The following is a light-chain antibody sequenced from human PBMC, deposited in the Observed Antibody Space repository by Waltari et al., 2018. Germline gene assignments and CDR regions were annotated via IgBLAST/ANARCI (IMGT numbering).Light chain of an antibody. Sequence: DVAMTQSPVSLPVTLGQPASISCRSSQSLVHRDGNTYLNWFHQRPGQSPRRLIYKVSKRDSGVPDRFSGSGSGTDFTLKISRVEVEDVGVYYCMQGTHWPLTFGPGTKVDIK. J-gene: IGKJ3*01. V-gene: IGKV2-30*02. CDR2: KVS. CDR3: MQGTHWPLT. CDR1: QSLVHRDGNTY.